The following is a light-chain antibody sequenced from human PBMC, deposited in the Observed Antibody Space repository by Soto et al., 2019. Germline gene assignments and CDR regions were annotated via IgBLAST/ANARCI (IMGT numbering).Light chain of an antibody. CDR3: QQYGSSPPMYT. V-gene: IGKV3-20*01. CDR2: GAS. Sequence: EIVLTQSPGTLSLSPGERATLSCRASQSVSSSYLAWYQQKPGQAPRLLIYGASSRATGIPDRFSGSGAGTDFTLTISRLEPEDFAVYYCQQYGSSPPMYTLGQGTKREIK. J-gene: IGKJ2*01. CDR1: QSVSSSY.